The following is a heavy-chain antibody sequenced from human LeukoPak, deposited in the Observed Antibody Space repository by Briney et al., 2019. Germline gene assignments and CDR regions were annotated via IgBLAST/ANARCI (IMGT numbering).Heavy chain of an antibody. CDR3: ARITISEIDY. CDR2: IYHSGST. CDR1: GYSISSGYY. Sequence: SETLSLTCTVSGYSISSGYYWGWIRQPPGKGVEWIGSIYHSGSTYYNPSLKSRVTISVDTSKNQFSLKLSSVTAADTAVYYCARITISEIDYWGQGTLVTVSS. J-gene: IGHJ4*02. D-gene: IGHD3-3*01. V-gene: IGHV4-38-2*02.